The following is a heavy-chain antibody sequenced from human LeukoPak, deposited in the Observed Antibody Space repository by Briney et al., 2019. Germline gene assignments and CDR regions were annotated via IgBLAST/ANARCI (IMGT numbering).Heavy chain of an antibody. D-gene: IGHD5-24*01. J-gene: IGHJ3*02. V-gene: IGHV4-59*08. CDR2: IYYSGST. Sequence: SETLSLTCTVSGGSIIDFYWSWIRQPPGKGLGWIGYIYYSGSTIHNPSLESRVTISVDTSKSQFSLKLTSVTAADTAVYYCVRHKRWLQSPDAFDIWGQGTTVTVSS. CDR1: GGSIIDFY. CDR3: VRHKRWLQSPDAFDI.